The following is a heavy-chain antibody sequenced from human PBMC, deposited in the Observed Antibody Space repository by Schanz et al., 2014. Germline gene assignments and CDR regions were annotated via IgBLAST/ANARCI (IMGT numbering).Heavy chain of an antibody. CDR1: GITLSGYG. V-gene: IGHV3-30*03. J-gene: IGHJ4*02. CDR3: ARGPIPIQGVPMDF. Sequence: VQLLESGGTVVQPGGSLRLSCAASGITLSGYGLHWVRQAPGKGLEWVGFISFDGRNTGYAHSVKGRFTISRDNSKDTLYLQMSGLTPEDTAVYYCARGPIPIQGVPMDFWGQGTLVTVSS. CDR2: ISFDGRNT. D-gene: IGHD3-10*01.